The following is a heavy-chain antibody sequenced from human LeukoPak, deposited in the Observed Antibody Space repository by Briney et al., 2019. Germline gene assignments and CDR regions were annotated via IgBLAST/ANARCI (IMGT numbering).Heavy chain of an antibody. J-gene: IGHJ5*02. CDR2: ISGSGGST. D-gene: IGHD1-26*01. Sequence: GGSLRLSCAASGFTFSSYAMTWVRQAPGKGLEWVSAISGSGGSTYYADSVKGRFTISRDNSKNTLYLQMNSLRAEDTAVYYCAKNGVGATTLRWFDPWGQGTLVTASS. CDR3: AKNGVGATTLRWFDP. CDR1: GFTFSSYA. V-gene: IGHV3-23*01.